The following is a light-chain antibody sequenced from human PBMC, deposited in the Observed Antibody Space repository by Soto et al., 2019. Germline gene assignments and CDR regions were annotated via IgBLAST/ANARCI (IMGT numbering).Light chain of an antibody. CDR2: EVT. CDR1: SSDVGGYNY. Sequence: QSVLTQPASVSGSPGQSITISCTGTSSDVGGYNYVSWYQQHPGKAPKLVIYEVTKRPSGVSNRFSGSKSGNTASLTISGLQAEDETDYYCSSYTRTNHVVFGGGTQLTVL. J-gene: IGLJ2*01. V-gene: IGLV2-14*01. CDR3: SSYTRTNHVV.